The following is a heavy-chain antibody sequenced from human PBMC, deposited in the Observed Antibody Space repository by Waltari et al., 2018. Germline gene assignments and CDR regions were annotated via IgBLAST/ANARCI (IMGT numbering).Heavy chain of an antibody. CDR1: GFIFRAHS. D-gene: IGHD2-15*01. CDR2: IKSKAYGATT. J-gene: IGHJ4*02. CDR3: ARDRWYFDS. Sequence: EVKLVESGGGLVQPGRSLPLSCTASGFIFRAHSVSWVRQAPGKGLEWVGFIKSKAYGATTENAASVKGRFIISRDDSKSIAYLQMDSLKTEDTAVYYCARDRWYFDSWGQGTLVTVSS. V-gene: IGHV3-49*04.